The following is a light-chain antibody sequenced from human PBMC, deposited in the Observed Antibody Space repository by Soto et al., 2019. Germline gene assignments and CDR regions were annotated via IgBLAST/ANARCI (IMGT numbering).Light chain of an antibody. CDR1: QTVNSDY. CDR2: ATS. V-gene: IGKV3-20*01. CDR3: HQFGYSPRT. J-gene: IGKJ1*01. Sequence: EIVLTQSPGTLSLSPGETATLSCRASQTVNSDYLAWFQQRPGQAPRLLIFATSRRATDIPDRFSGSGSGTDFTLAIRRLEPEDFAVYYCHQFGYSPRTFGQWNKVDIK.